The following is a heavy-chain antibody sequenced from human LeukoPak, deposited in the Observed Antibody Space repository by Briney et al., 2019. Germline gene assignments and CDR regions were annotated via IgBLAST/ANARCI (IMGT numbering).Heavy chain of an antibody. CDR2: INPSGGST. CDR3: ARDGIGRGVMPFYFDY. J-gene: IGHJ4*02. CDR1: GYTFTSYY. D-gene: IGHD3-16*01. Sequence: GASVKVSCKASGYTFTSYYMHWVRQAPGQGLEWMGIINPSGGSTSYAQKFQGRVTMTRDMSTSTVYMELSSLRSEDTAVYYCARDGIGRGVMPFYFDYWGQGTLVTVSS. V-gene: IGHV1-46*01.